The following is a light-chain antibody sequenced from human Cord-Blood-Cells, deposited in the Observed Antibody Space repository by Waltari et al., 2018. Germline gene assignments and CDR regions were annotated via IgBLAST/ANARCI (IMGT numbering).Light chain of an antibody. J-gene: IGLJ3*02. Sequence: QSALTQPASVSGSPGQSITISCTGTSSDVGSYNLVSWYQQHPAKAPKLMIYEGSKRPSGVANRFSGSKSGDTASLTISCLQAEDDADYYCCSYAGSSTWGFGGGTKLTVL. CDR3: CSYAGSSTWG. CDR2: EGS. V-gene: IGLV2-23*01. CDR1: SSDVGSYNL.